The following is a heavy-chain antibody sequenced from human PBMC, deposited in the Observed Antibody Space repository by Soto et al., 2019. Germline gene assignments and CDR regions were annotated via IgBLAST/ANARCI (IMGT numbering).Heavy chain of an antibody. J-gene: IGHJ4*02. CDR2: TYYSWST. V-gene: IGHV4-31*03. CDR3: ARSPYRLPLDY. D-gene: IGHD5-12*01. Sequence: QVQLQESGPGLVKPSQTLSLTCTVSGGSISSGGYYWSWIRQHPGKGLEWIVYTYYSWSTYYNPSLQSRVNIPVDTSKNQLPLKLSSVTAADRAVYYCARSPYRLPLDYWGLGTLVTVSS. CDR1: GGSISSGGYY.